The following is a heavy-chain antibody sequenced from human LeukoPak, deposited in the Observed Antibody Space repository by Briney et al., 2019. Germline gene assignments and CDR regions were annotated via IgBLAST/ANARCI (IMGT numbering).Heavy chain of an antibody. J-gene: IGHJ6*03. CDR3: AKTARFYYYYMDV. CDR2: IYSGGST. Sequence: GGSLRLSCAASGFTVSSNYMSWVRQAPGKGLEWVSVIYSGGSTYYADSVKGRFTISRDNSKNTLYLQMNSLRAEDTAVYYCAKTARFYYYYMDVWGKGTTVTVSS. CDR1: GFTVSSNY. V-gene: IGHV3-53*05. D-gene: IGHD5-18*01.